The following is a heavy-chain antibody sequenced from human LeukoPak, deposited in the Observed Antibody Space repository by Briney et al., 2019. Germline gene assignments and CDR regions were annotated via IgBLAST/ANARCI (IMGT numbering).Heavy chain of an antibody. CDR1: GGTFSSYA. V-gene: IGHV1-69*13. CDR3: ARVRGSSGSEYFQH. Sequence: SVKVSCKASGGTFSSYAISWVRQAPGQGLEWMGGIVPIFGTANYAQKFQGRVTITADESTSTAYMELSSLRSEDTAVYYCARVRGSSGSEYFQHWGQGTLVTVSS. D-gene: IGHD3-22*01. J-gene: IGHJ1*01. CDR2: IVPIFGTA.